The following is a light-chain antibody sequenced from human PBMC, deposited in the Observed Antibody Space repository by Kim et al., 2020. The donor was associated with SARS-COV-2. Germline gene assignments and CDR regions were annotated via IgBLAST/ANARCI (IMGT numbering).Light chain of an antibody. Sequence: PVKPAGITAGGENIGSKSVPWYYQKTAQAPLLVIYYDSDRPPGIPERFSGSNSGNTSTLTTSRVEDGDEADYYCQVWDSSSDHPVFGGGTQLTVL. CDR1: NIGSKS. V-gene: IGLV3-21*04. CDR3: QVWDSSSDHPV. CDR2: YDS. J-gene: IGLJ3*02.